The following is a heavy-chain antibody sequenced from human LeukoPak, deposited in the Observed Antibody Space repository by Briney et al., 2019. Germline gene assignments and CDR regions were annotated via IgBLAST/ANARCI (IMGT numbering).Heavy chain of an antibody. V-gene: IGHV3-48*03. J-gene: IGHJ4*02. CDR2: ISSSGSTI. D-gene: IGHD3-22*01. CDR1: GFTFSSYA. Sequence: GGSLRLSCAASGFTFSSYAMSWVRQVPGKGLEWVSYISSSGSTIYYADSVKGRFTISRDNAKNSLYLQMNSLRAEDTAVYYCASLYYYDSSGYYPFDYWGQGTLVTVSS. CDR3: ASLYYYDSSGYYPFDY.